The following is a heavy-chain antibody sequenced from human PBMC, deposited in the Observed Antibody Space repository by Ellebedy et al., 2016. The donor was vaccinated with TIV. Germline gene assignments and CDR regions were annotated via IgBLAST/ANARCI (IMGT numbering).Heavy chain of an antibody. J-gene: IGHJ3*02. D-gene: IGHD6-13*01. CDR3: ARSSSSWYAFDI. Sequence: SQILSLTCAISGDSVSSNSAAWIWIRQSPSRGLEWLGRTYYRSKWFNDYAVSVKSRITINPDTSKNQFSLQLGSVTPEDTAVYYCARSSSSWYAFDIWGQGTMATVSS. CDR1: GDSVSSNSAA. V-gene: IGHV6-1*01. CDR2: TYYRSKWFN.